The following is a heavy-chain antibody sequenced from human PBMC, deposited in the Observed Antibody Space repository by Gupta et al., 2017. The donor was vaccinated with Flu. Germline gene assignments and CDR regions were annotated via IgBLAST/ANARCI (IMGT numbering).Heavy chain of an antibody. D-gene: IGHD3-22*01. Sequence: QVQLMESGGNLVKPGGSLRLSCAASGFSFRDYYMSWLRQAPGRGLEWVSYISGSDSIIDYAESVKGRLTISRDNAKNSLYLRMDSLRAEDTAVYYCARVAYYYDDDGYRYAGYFDSWGQGTLVTVSS. V-gene: IGHV3-11*04. CDR2: ISGSDSII. J-gene: IGHJ4*02. CDR1: GFSFRDYY. CDR3: ARVAYYYDDDGYRYAGYFDS.